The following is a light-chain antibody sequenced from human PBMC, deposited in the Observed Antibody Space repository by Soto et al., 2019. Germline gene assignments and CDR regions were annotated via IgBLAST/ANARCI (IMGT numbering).Light chain of an antibody. CDR3: QQYNNWPRVT. J-gene: IGKJ4*01. CDR2: GAS. CDR1: QSVSRN. V-gene: IGKV3-15*01. Sequence: EIVMTQSPATLSVSPGERATLSCRASQSVSRNLAWYQQKPGQAPRLLIYGASTRATGIPARFSGSGSGTEFTLTISSLQSEDFAGYYCQQYNNWPRVTFGGGTKVEIK.